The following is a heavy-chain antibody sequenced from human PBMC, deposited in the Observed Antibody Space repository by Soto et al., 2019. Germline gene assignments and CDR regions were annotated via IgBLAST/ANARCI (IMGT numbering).Heavy chain of an antibody. J-gene: IGHJ3*02. CDR2: IYYSGST. CDR3: ARDQAIAVAGSSDAFDI. CDR1: GGSISSYY. V-gene: IGHV4-59*01. D-gene: IGHD6-19*01. Sequence: SETLSLTCTVSGGSISSYYWSWIRQPPGKGLEWIGYIYYSGSTNYNPSLKSRVTISVDTSKNQFSLKLSSVTAADTAVYYCARDQAIAVAGSSDAFDIWGQGTMVTVSS.